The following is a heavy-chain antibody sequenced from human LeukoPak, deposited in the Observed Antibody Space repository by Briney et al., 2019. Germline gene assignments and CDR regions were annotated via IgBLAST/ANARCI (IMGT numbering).Heavy chain of an antibody. J-gene: IGHJ4*02. CDR2: INPSGGST. V-gene: IGHV1-46*01. Sequence: ASVKVSCKASGYTFTSYYMHWVRQAPGQGLEWMGIINPSGGSTSYAQKFQGRVTMTRDMSTSTVYMELSSLRSEDTAVYYCAREGITMVRGAPFDYWGQGTPVTVSS. CDR1: GYTFTSYY. D-gene: IGHD3-10*01. CDR3: AREGITMVRGAPFDY.